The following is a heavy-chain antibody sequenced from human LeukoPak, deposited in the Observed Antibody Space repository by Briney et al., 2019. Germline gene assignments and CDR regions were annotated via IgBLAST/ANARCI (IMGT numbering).Heavy chain of an antibody. CDR3: ARGGPSGYVDY. V-gene: IGHV4-30-2*01. Sequence: SQTLSLTCAVSGGSISSGGYSWSWLRQPPGKGLEWIGYIYHSGSTYYNPSLKSRVTISVDRSKNQFSLKLSSVTAADTAVYYCARGGPSGYVDYWGQGTLVTVSS. D-gene: IGHD6-19*01. J-gene: IGHJ4*02. CDR2: IYHSGST. CDR1: GGSISSGGYS.